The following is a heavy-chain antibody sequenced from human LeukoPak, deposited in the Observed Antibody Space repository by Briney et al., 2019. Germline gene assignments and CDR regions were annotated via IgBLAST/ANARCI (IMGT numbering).Heavy chain of an antibody. CDR3: ARGVTMVRGVISYAFDI. CDR1: GGSISSGGYS. D-gene: IGHD3-10*01. Sequence: PSQTLSLTCAVSGGSISSGGYSWSWIRQPPGKGLEWIGYIYHSGSTYYNPSLKSRVTISVDRSKNQFSLKLSSVTAADTAVYYCARGVTMVRGVISYAFDIWGQGTMVTVSS. CDR2: IYHSGST. V-gene: IGHV4-30-2*01. J-gene: IGHJ3*02.